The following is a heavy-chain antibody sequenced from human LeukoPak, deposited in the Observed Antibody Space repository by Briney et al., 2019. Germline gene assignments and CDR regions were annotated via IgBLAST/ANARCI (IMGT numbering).Heavy chain of an antibody. CDR1: GGSISSYY. Sequence: SETLSLTCTVSGGSISSYYWSWIRQPPGKGLEWIAYISDIGSINYDPSLKSRVTISLDTSKNQFSLKLSSVTAADTAVYYCAGHHPRNTVDFWGQGTQVTVSS. V-gene: IGHV4-59*08. CDR3: AGHHPRNTVDF. D-gene: IGHD2/OR15-2a*01. J-gene: IGHJ4*01. CDR2: ISDIGSI.